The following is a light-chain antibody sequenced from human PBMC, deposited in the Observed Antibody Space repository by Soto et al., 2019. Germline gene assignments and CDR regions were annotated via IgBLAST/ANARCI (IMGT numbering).Light chain of an antibody. CDR1: SSDVGGYNY. CDR3: CSYAGSPRYV. J-gene: IGLJ1*01. CDR2: AVS. V-gene: IGLV2-11*01. Sequence: QSALTQPRSVSGSPGQSVTISCTGTSSDVGGYNYVSWYQQHPGKAPKVMIYAVSERPSGVPDRFSGSKSGNTASLTISGLQAEDEADYYCCSYAGSPRYVLGTGTKVTVL.